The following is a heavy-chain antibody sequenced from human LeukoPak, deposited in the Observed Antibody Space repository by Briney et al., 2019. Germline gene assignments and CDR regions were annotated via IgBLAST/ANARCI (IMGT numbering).Heavy chain of an antibody. J-gene: IGHJ4*02. D-gene: IGHD6-13*01. CDR2: IKQDGSET. CDR1: GFIFGSYW. CDR3: ARGVTSAWYLRYYFEY. V-gene: IGHV3-7*03. Sequence: GGSLRLSRAASGFIFGSYWMSWVRQVPGKGLEWVANIKQDGSETYYVDSVEGRFTISRDNAKNSLFLQMNSLRADGTALYYCARGVTSAWYLRYYFEYWGQGILVTVSS.